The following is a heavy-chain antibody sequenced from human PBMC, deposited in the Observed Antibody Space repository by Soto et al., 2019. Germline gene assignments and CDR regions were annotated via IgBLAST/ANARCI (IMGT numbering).Heavy chain of an antibody. J-gene: IGHJ4*02. D-gene: IGHD3-16*01. CDR3: AFHYVWGTEVEYYFDY. Sequence: QVQLVQSGAEVKKPGSSVKVSCKASGGTFSSYAISWVRQAPGQGLEWMGGIIPIFGTANYAQKFQGRVTITEDESTSTADMELSSLRSEDTAVYYCAFHYVWGTEVEYYFDYWGQGTLVTVSS. V-gene: IGHV1-69*01. CDR2: IIPIFGTA. CDR1: GGTFSSYA.